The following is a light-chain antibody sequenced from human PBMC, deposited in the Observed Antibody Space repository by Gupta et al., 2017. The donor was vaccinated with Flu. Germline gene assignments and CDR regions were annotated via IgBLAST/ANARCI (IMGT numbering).Light chain of an antibody. V-gene: IGLV7-43*01. Sequence: QAVVTQEPSLTVSPGRTVTLTCASSTGAGTSGHYPNWFHQTPGPSPTPLIYRSNNRSSWTPARFSGSLLGDRATLTVSGVRAEDEGDYYCLIYPGATHVVLGKGTKLTVL. J-gene: IGLJ3*02. CDR2: RSN. CDR1: TGAGTSGHY. CDR3: LIYPGATHVV.